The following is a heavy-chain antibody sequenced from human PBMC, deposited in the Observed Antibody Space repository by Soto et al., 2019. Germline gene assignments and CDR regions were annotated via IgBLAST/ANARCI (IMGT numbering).Heavy chain of an antibody. Sequence: EVQLVESGGGLIQPGGSLRLSCAVSGLTVSSYAMSWVRQAPGEGLEWVSVIYASDSTHYADSVKGRFTISRDTSKNALFLQMNRLRAEDTAVYYCAKGWMDVWGQGTTVTVS. CDR1: GLTVSSYA. CDR2: IYASDST. J-gene: IGHJ6*02. V-gene: IGHV3-53*01. CDR3: AKGWMDV.